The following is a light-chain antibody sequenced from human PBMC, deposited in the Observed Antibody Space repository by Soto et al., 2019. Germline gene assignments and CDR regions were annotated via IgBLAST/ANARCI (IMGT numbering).Light chain of an antibody. CDR3: TSYTSSNTPYV. CDR1: SSDVGAYNF. J-gene: IGLJ1*01. V-gene: IGLV2-14*01. Sequence: QSALTQPASVSGSPGQSITISCTGSSSDVGAYNFVSWYQHHPGKAPKLILYEVTTRPSGVSSRFSGSKSGNTASLTISGLLADDEANYYCTSYTSSNTPYVFGTGTKVTVL. CDR2: EVT.